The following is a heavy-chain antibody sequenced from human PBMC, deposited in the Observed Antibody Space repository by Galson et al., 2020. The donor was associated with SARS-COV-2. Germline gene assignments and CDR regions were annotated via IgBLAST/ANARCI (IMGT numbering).Heavy chain of an antibody. D-gene: IGHD6-13*01. Sequence: SVKVSCKASGGTFSSYAISWVRQAPGQGLEWMGGIIPIFGTANYAQKFQGRVTITADESTSTAYMELSSLRSEDTAVYYCASGGWVAAAGTYYYYMDVWGKGTTVTVSS. CDR3: ASGGWVAAAGTYYYYMDV. CDR1: GGTFSSYA. CDR2: IIPIFGTA. J-gene: IGHJ6*03. V-gene: IGHV1-69*13.